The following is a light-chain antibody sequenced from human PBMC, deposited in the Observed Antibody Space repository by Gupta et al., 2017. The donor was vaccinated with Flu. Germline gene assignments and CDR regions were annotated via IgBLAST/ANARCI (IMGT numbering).Light chain of an antibody. Sequence: QSVLTQPPSVSGVPGQRVTIPCTGSSSNIGARDDVHWYQHLPGTAPKLLIYSKRSRPSGVPDRFSASKSGTSASLAITGLQAEEEADYYCQSYDSSLSSSVFGGGTRLTVL. V-gene: IGLV1-40*01. J-gene: IGLJ3*02. CDR1: SSNIGARDD. CDR3: QSYDSSLSSSV. CDR2: SKR.